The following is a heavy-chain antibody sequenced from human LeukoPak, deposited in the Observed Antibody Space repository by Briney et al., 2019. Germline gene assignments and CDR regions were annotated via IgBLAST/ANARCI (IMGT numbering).Heavy chain of an antibody. Sequence: GGSLRLSCAASGFTFSSYEMNWVRQAPGKGLEWVSYISSGSTIYDADSVKGRFTISRDNAKNSLYLQMNSLRAEDTAVYYCAGESIAVAGAPSDYWGQGTLVTVSS. J-gene: IGHJ4*02. CDR3: AGESIAVAGAPSDY. V-gene: IGHV3-48*03. CDR2: ISSGSTI. CDR1: GFTFSSYE. D-gene: IGHD6-19*01.